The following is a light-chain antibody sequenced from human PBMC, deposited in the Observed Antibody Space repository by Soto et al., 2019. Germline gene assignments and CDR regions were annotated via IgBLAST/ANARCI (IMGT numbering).Light chain of an antibody. CDR2: DSS. CDR3: QHRSIWPPA. J-gene: IGKJ4*01. CDR1: QSVGTY. V-gene: IGKV3-11*01. Sequence: EIVMTQSPATLSLSPGERATLSCRASQSVGTYLAWYQQKPGQAPRLLIYDSSKRAADIPARFSGSGSGTEFTLTISSLEPEDFAVYYCQHRSIWPPAFGGGTKVEI.